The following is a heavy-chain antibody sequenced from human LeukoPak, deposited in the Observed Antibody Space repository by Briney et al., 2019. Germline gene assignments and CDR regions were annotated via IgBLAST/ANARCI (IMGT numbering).Heavy chain of an antibody. CDR1: GFIFSDYY. D-gene: IGHD5-18*01. CDR3: VRRQLWLHGAIDY. J-gene: IGHJ4*02. CDR2: ISSSGGTI. V-gene: IGHV3-11*04. Sequence: GGSLRLSCAASGFIFSDYYMSWIRQAPGKGLEWVSYISSSGGTIYYADSVKGRFTISRDNAKNSLYLQMNSLRAEDAAVYDWVRRQLWLHGAIDYCGQGPLVTVSS.